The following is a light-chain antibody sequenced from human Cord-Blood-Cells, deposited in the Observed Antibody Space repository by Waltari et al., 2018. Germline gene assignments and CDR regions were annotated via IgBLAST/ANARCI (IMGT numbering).Light chain of an antibody. Sequence: QSVLTQPPSASGTPGHRFTTPCSERSPTIGGNTLTWYQQLPAPAPKLLIYSNNQRPSGVPDRFSGSKSGTSASLAISGLQSEDEADYYCAAWDDSLNGWVFGGGTKLTVL. V-gene: IGLV1-44*01. CDR3: AAWDDSLNGWV. J-gene: IGLJ3*02. CDR2: SNN. CDR1: SPTIGGNT.